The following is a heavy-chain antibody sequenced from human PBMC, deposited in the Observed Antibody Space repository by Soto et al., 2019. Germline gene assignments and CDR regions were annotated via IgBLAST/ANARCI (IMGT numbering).Heavy chain of an antibody. D-gene: IGHD3-10*01. CDR2: IYYSGST. Sequence: QVQLQESGPGLVKPSQTLSLTCTVSGGSISSGGYYWSWIRQHPGKGLEWIGYIYYSGSTYYNPSLESRVTIPVDTSKNQFSLKLSSVTAADTAVYYCARELRFGEDYYGMDVWGQGTTVTVSS. CDR1: GGSISSGGYY. J-gene: IGHJ6*02. V-gene: IGHV4-31*03. CDR3: ARELRFGEDYYGMDV.